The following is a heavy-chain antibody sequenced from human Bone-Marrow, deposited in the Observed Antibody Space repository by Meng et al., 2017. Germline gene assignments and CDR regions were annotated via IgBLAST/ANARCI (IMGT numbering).Heavy chain of an antibody. V-gene: IGHV3-7*01. CDR2: IKQDGSEK. Sequence: GGSLRLSCAASGFTFSSYWMSWVRQAPGKGLEWVANIKQDGSEKYYVDSVKGRFTISRDNAKNSLYLQMNSLRAEDTAVYYCARSYSYGYAFVGYWGQGTLVTRLL. CDR1: GFTFSSYW. CDR3: ARSYSYGYAFVGY. D-gene: IGHD5-18*01. J-gene: IGHJ4*02.